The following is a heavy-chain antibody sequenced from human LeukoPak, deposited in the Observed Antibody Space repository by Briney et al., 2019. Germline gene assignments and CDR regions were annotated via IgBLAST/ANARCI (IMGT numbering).Heavy chain of an antibody. CDR3: AKDIQLSA. D-gene: IGHD5-24*01. CDR2: IASSGRNT. J-gene: IGHJ3*01. V-gene: IGHV3-23*01. CDR1: GFNFNDAA. Sequence: PGRSLRLSCAASGFNFNDAAMTWVRQAPAKGLEWVLVIASSGRNTYYTESVRGRFTLSRDNSKCALSQQMTSLRVEDRAMYNCAKDIQLSAWGVGTMVTVSS.